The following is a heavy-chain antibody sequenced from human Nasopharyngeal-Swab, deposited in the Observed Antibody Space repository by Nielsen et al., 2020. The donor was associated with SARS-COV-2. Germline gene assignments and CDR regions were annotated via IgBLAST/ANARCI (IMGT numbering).Heavy chain of an antibody. Sequence: GESLKISCAASGFTFSNAWMNWVRQTPGKGLEWVGRIKSKTAGGTTDYAAPVKGRFTISRDDSKNTLYLQMNSLKTEDTAVYYCTSQQTPLGYCTNGVCYPDYYYGMDVWGQGTTVTVSS. CDR2: IKSKTAGGTT. CDR3: TSQQTPLGYCTNGVCYPDYYYGMDV. CDR1: GFTFSNAW. J-gene: IGHJ6*02. V-gene: IGHV3-15*07. D-gene: IGHD2-8*01.